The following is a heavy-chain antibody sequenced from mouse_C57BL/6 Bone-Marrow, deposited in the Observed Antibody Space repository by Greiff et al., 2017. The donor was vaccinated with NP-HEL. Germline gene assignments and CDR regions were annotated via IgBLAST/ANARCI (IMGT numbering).Heavy chain of an antibody. CDR3: ARNAYGSSYWYFDV. V-gene: IGHV2-2*01. Sequence: VQGVESGPGLVQPSQSLSITCTVSGFSLTSYGVHWVRQSPGKGLEWLGVIWSGGSTDYNAAFISRLSISKDNSKSQVFFKMNSLQADDTAIYYCARNAYGSSYWYFDVWGTGTTVTVSS. CDR1: GFSLTSYG. CDR2: IWSGGST. D-gene: IGHD1-1*01. J-gene: IGHJ1*03.